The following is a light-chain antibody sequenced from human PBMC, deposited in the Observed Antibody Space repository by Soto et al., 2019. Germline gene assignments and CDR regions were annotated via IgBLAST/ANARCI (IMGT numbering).Light chain of an antibody. Sequence: QLVLTQPPSASASLGASVKLTCTLSSGHNSYAIAWHQQQPEKGPRYLMKLNSDGSHSKGAGIPDRFSGSSSGAERYLTISSRQAEDEADYYCQTWSTDIRVFGGGTKLTVL. V-gene: IGLV4-69*01. CDR3: QTWSTDIRV. CDR1: SGHNSYA. CDR2: LNSDGSH. J-gene: IGLJ3*02.